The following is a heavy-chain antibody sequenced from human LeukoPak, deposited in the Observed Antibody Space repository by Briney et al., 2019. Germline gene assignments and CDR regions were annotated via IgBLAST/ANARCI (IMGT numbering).Heavy chain of an antibody. CDR1: RGTFSNYV. D-gene: IGHD6-13*01. CDR3: ARDKYSSSPRRLDAFDI. Sequence: SVKVSCKAVRGTFSNYVISWVRQAPGQGLEWMGRIIPIYDEAIYAQKFRGRVTITADKSTSTAYMELRSLRSDDTAVYYCARDKYSSSPRRLDAFDIWGQGTMVTVSS. CDR2: IIPIYDEA. V-gene: IGHV1-69*04. J-gene: IGHJ3*02.